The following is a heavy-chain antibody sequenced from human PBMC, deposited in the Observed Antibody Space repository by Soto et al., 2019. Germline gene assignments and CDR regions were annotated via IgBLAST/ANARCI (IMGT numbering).Heavy chain of an antibody. J-gene: IGHJ6*02. V-gene: IGHV3-30-3*01. CDR3: AREGGYSYGYGYYYGMDV. Sequence: GGSLRLSCAASGFTFISYAMHWVRQAPGKGLEWVAVISYDGSNKYYADSVKGRFTISRDNSKNTLYLQMNSLRAEDTAVYYCAREGGYSYGYGYYYGMDVWGQGTTVTVSS. D-gene: IGHD5-18*01. CDR2: ISYDGSNK. CDR1: GFTFISYA.